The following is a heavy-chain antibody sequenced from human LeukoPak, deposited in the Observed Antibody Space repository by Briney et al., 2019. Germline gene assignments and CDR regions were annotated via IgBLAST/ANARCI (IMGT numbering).Heavy chain of an antibody. J-gene: IGHJ4*02. Sequence: GGSLRLSCAASGFTFSSYGMHWVRQAPGKGLEWVAVISYDGSNKYYADSVKGRFTISRDNSKNTLYLQMNSLRAEDTAVYYCAKGLEWELLWDYWGQGTLVTVSS. CDR1: GFTFSSYG. D-gene: IGHD1-26*01. CDR3: AKGLEWELLWDY. CDR2: ISYDGSNK. V-gene: IGHV3-30*18.